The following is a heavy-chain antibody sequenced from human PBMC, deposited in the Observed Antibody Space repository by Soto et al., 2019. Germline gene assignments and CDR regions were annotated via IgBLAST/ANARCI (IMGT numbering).Heavy chain of an antibody. CDR3: AQRSINIIRGVSGIVS. Sequence: QITLKESGPTLVIPTQTLTLTCTFSGFSLNTGGMSVGWIRQPPGKALEWLALIYWDDDTRYSSSLKNRLTITKDTSANQVILRMTNMDPADTGTYYCAQRSINIIRGVSGIVSGGQGTLVTVSS. CDR1: GFSLNTGGMS. J-gene: IGHJ5*01. CDR2: IYWDDDT. V-gene: IGHV2-5*02. D-gene: IGHD3-10*01.